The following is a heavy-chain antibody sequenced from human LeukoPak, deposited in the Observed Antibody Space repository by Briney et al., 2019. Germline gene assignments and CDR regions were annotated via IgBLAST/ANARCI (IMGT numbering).Heavy chain of an antibody. CDR3: ARRWIAVAAPYYYYYMDV. V-gene: IGHV1-18*04. CDR1: GYTFTGYY. J-gene: IGHJ6*03. CDR2: ISAYNGNT. Sequence: ASVKVSCKASGYTFTGYYMHWVRQAPGQGLEWMGWISAYNGNTNYAQKLQGRVTMTTDTSTSTAYMELRSLRSDDTAVYYCARRWIAVAAPYYYYYMDVWGKGTTVTVSS. D-gene: IGHD6-19*01.